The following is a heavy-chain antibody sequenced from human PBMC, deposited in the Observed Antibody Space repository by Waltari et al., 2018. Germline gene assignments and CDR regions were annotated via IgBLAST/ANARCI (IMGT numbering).Heavy chain of an antibody. CDR2: IYPGDSNT. V-gene: IGHV5-51*01. CDR3: ARQNIHSYGYGYFDF. D-gene: IGHD5-18*01. Sequence: EVQLEQSGAEVKKPGESLKISCNGSGYSFAKYWNGWVRTMPGKGLEWMGVIYPGDSNTKYSLSFQGQVTISADTSISTAYLQWSSLKASDTAIYFCARQNIHSYGYGYFDFWGQGTLVTVSS. J-gene: IGHJ4*02. CDR1: GYSFAKYW.